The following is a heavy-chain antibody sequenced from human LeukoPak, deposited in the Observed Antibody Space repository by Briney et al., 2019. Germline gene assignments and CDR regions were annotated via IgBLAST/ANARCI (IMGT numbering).Heavy chain of an antibody. D-gene: IGHD6-13*01. V-gene: IGHV3-21*01. CDR2: ISSSSSYI. CDR3: ARDLSSSWCPTDPYFDY. CDR1: GFTFSSYS. Sequence: PGGSLRLSCAASGFTFSSYSMNWVRQAPGKGLEWVSSISSSSSYIYYADSVKGRFTISRDNAKNSLYLQMNSLRAEDTAVYYCARDLSSSWCPTDPYFDYWGQGTLVTVSS. J-gene: IGHJ4*02.